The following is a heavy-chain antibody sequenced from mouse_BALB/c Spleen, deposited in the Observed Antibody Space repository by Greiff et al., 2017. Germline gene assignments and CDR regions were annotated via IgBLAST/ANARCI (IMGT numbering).Heavy chain of an antibody. CDR2: IWTGGGT. V-gene: IGHV2-9-2*01. J-gene: IGHJ4*01. D-gene: IGHD2-4*01. CDR1: GFSLTSYD. Sequence: QVQLKESGPGLVAPSQSLSITCTVSGFSLTSYDISWIRQPPGKGLEWLGVIWTGGGTNYNSAFMSRLSISKDNSKSQVFLKMNSLQTDDTAIYYCVRDLYDYHSLYAMDYWGQGTSVTVSS. CDR3: VRDLYDYHSLYAMDY.